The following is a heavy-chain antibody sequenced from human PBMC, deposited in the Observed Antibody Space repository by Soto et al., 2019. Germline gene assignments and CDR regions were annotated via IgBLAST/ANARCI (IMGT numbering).Heavy chain of an antibody. CDR2: IYSGGST. CDR1: GFTVSSNY. Sequence: EVQLVESGGGLVQPGGSLRLSCAASGFTVSSNYMSWVRQAPGKGLEWGSVIYSGGSTYYADTVKGRLTNSRDNSKNTLYLQKNSLGAEDTAVYYCARAGYSYGTGAFDIWGQGTMVTVSS. V-gene: IGHV3-66*01. J-gene: IGHJ3*02. CDR3: ARAGYSYGTGAFDI. D-gene: IGHD5-18*01.